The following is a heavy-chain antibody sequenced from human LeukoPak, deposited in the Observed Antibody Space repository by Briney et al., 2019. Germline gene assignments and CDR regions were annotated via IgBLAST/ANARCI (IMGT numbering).Heavy chain of an antibody. CDR3: ASWDVIYYYGMDV. CDR2: MNHNSGNT. CDR1: GYTFTSYD. Sequence: ASVTVCCESSGYTFTSYDIHWVRQATGQGHAWMGWMNHNSGNTGYAQKFHGRVTMTRNTSVSTAYMELSSLRSEDTAVYYCASWDVIYYYGMDVWGQGTTVTVSS. D-gene: IGHD1-26*01. V-gene: IGHV1-8*01. J-gene: IGHJ6*02.